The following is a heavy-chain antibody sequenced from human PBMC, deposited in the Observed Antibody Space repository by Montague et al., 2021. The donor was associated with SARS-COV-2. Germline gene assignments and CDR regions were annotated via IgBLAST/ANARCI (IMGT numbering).Heavy chain of an antibody. CDR2: IYDSGST. D-gene: IGHD1-26*01. V-gene: IGHV4-39*07. Sequence: SETLSLTCTVSGGSISSSNYYWDWIRQPPGKGLEWIGSIYDSGSTYYNPSLKSRVTISVDKSKNQFSLKLSSVTAADTAVYYCANRPTYSGSYHEYYFDYWGQGTLVTVSS. CDR3: ANRPTYSGSYHEYYFDY. CDR1: GGSISSSNYY. J-gene: IGHJ4*02.